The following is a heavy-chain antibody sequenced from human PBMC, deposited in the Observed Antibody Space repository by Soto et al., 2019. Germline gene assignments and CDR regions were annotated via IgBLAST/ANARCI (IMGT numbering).Heavy chain of an antibody. D-gene: IGHD5-12*01. Sequence: GGSLRLSCAASGFIFSSYGMHWVRQAPGKGLEWVAVISYDGSNKYYADSVKGRLTISRDNSKNTLYLQMNSLRGEDTDVYYCAKDNGSGCDWLRVGDASDIWGQGTMVTVSS. CDR3: AKDNGSGCDWLRVGDASDI. CDR1: GFIFSSYG. CDR2: ISYDGSNK. J-gene: IGHJ3*02. V-gene: IGHV3-30*18.